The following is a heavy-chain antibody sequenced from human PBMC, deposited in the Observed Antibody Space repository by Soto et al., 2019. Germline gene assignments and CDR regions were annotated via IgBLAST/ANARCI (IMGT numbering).Heavy chain of an antibody. Sequence: ASVKVSCKASGYTFTGYYMHWVRQAPGQGLEWMGWINPNSGGTNYAQKFQGWVTMTRDTSISTAYMELSRLRSDDTAVYYCAAAQYSSSWYYYYYYGMDVWGQGTTVTAP. CDR2: INPNSGGT. J-gene: IGHJ6*02. CDR1: GYTFTGYY. V-gene: IGHV1-2*04. D-gene: IGHD6-13*01. CDR3: AAAQYSSSWYYYYYYGMDV.